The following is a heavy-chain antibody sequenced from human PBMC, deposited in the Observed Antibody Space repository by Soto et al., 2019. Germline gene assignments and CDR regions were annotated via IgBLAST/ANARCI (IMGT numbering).Heavy chain of an antibody. V-gene: IGHV1-2*04. CDR3: ARDQGAWKHNWFEF. D-gene: IGHD1-1*01. Sequence: ASVKVSCKTSGFTFTGYYLHWLRQAPGQRPEWMGWINPNTGGTKYAQNFQGWVTMTRDTSISTAYMELSNLTSDDTAVYYCARDQGAWKHNWFEFLGQGTPVSVSS. CDR1: GFTFTGYY. CDR2: INPNTGGT. J-gene: IGHJ5*01.